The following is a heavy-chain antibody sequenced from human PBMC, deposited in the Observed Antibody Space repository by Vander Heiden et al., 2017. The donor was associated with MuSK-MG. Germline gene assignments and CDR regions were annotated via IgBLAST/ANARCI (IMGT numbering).Heavy chain of an antibody. V-gene: IGHV1-69*01. Sequence: QVQLVQSGAEVKKPGSSVQVSCKASGGTFSSYAISWVRQAPGQGLEWMGGIIPIFGTANYAQKFQGRVTITADESTSTAYMELSSLRSEDTAVYYCARGGNYYDSSGYYYLGYWGQGTLVAVSS. D-gene: IGHD3-22*01. J-gene: IGHJ4*02. CDR2: IIPIFGTA. CDR1: GGTFSSYA. CDR3: ARGGNYYDSSGYYYLGY.